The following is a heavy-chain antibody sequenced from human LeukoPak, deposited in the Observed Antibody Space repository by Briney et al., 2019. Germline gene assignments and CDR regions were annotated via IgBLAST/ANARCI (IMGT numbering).Heavy chain of an antibody. V-gene: IGHV4-34*01. D-gene: IGHD6-13*01. CDR2: INHSGST. Sequence: SETLSLTCAVYGGPFRGYYWSWIRQPPGKGLEWIGEINHSGSTNYNPDLKSRVTISVDTSKNRFSLKLSSVTAADTAVYYCALGNHIAAAGDYYYNYGLNVWGQGTTVIVSS. J-gene: IGHJ6*02. CDR1: GGPFRGYY. CDR3: ALGNHIAAAGDYYYNYGLNV.